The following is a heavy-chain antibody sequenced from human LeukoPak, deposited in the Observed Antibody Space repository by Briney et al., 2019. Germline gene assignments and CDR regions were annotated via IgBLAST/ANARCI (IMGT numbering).Heavy chain of an antibody. CDR2: ILRKTDGGAT. J-gene: IGHJ4*01. D-gene: IGHD3/OR15-3a*01. V-gene: IGHV3-15*01. CDR3: TTDSYDL. CDR1: GFTFSNAW. Sequence: GGSLRLSCAASGFTFSNAWMSWVRPAPGKGREWVGRILRKTDGGATDYAAPVKGRFSISRDDSKNTLYLQMNSLKTEDTAVYYCTTDSYDLWGHGTLVLVSS.